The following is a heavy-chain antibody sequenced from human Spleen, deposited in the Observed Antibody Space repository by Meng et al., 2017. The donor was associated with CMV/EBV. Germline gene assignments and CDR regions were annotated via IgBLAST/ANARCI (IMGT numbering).Heavy chain of an antibody. D-gene: IGHD2-2*01. J-gene: IGHJ4*02. CDR2: ISGSGGST. CDR3: AKGKPQYCSSTSCHRVGDY. Sequence: GESLKISCAASGFTFSSYAMSWVRQAPGKGLEWVSAISGSGGSTYYADSVKGRFTISRDNSKNTLYLQMNSLRAEDTAVYYCAKGKPQYCSSTSCHRVGDYWGQGTLVTVSS. CDR1: GFTFSSYA. V-gene: IGHV3-23*01.